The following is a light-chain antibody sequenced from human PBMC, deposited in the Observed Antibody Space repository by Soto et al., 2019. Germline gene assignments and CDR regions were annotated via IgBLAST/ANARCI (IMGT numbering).Light chain of an antibody. V-gene: IGLV1-47*02. CDR1: SSNIGSNY. CDR2: CNN. J-gene: IGLJ1*01. CDR3: AAWDDSLSGYV. Sequence: QSVLTQPPSASGTPGQRVTISCSGSSSNIGSNYVYWYQQLPGTAPKLLIFCNNQRPSGVPDRFSGSKSGTSASLAIGGLRSEDEADYYCAAWDDSLSGYVFGTGTKVTVL.